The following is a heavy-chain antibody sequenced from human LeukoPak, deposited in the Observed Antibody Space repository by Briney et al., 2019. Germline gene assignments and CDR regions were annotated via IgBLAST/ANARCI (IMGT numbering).Heavy chain of an antibody. CDR3: AKSIQRERRTFDY. J-gene: IGHJ4*02. CDR1: GFTFSSYA. CDR2: ISGSGGST. D-gene: IGHD1-1*01. V-gene: IGHV3-23*01. Sequence: GGSLRLSCAASGFTFSSYAMSWVRQAPGKGLEWVSAISGSGGSTFYADSVEGRFTISRDNYKNTLYLQMNSLRAEDTAVYYCAKSIQRERRTFDYWGQGTLVTVSS.